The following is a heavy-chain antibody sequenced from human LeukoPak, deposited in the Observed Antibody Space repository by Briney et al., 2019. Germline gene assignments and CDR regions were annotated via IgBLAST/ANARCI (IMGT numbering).Heavy chain of an antibody. J-gene: IGHJ4*02. CDR2: IKQDGSEK. CDR3: ARDRCGGDCYFGY. V-gene: IGHV3-7*01. Sequence: GGSLRLSCAASGFTFSSYWMSWVRQAPGKGLEWVANIKQDGSEKYYVDSVKGRFTISRDNAKNSLYLQMNSLRAEDTAVYYCARDRCGGDCYFGYWGQGTLVTVSS. CDR1: GFTFSSYW. D-gene: IGHD2-21*02.